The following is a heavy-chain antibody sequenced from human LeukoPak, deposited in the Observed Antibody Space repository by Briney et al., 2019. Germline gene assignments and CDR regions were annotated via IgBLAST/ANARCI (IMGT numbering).Heavy chain of an antibody. J-gene: IGHJ1*01. V-gene: IGHV3-9*01. CDR1: GFTFDDYA. CDR2: ISWNSGSI. Sequence: PGGSLRLSCAASGFTFDDYAMHWVRQAPGKGLEWVSGISWNSGSIGYADSVKGRFTISRDNAKNSLYLQMNSLRAEDTALYYCAKDLQAVAAPGHEYFQHWGQGTLVTVSS. CDR3: AKDLQAVAAPGHEYFQH. D-gene: IGHD6-19*01.